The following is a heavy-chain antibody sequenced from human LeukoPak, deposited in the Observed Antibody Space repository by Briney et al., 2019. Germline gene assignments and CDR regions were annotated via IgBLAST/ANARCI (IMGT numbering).Heavy chain of an antibody. Sequence: GGSLRLSCAASGLTFSTYSMTWVRQAPGKGLEWVSYISGSSSNTIYYADSVKGRFTISRDNAKNSLYLQMNSLRAEDTAVYYCAREREPVTTEFDYWGQGTLVTVSS. D-gene: IGHD4-17*01. CDR3: AREREPVTTEFDY. CDR2: ISGSSSNTI. CDR1: GLTFSTYS. J-gene: IGHJ4*02. V-gene: IGHV3-48*04.